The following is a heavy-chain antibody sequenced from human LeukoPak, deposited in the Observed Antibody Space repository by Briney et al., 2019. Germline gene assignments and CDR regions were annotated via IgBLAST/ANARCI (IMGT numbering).Heavy chain of an antibody. D-gene: IGHD6-19*01. J-gene: IGHJ4*02. CDR2: IYYSGST. CDR3: ASSPSLKLIAVAGFYFDY. CDR1: GGSISSYY. Sequence: SETLSLTCTVSGGSISSYYWSWIRQPPGKGLEWIGYIYYSGSTNYNPSLKSRVTISVDTSKNQFSLKLSSVTAADTAVYYCASSPSLKLIAVAGFYFDYWGQGTLVTVSS. V-gene: IGHV4-59*08.